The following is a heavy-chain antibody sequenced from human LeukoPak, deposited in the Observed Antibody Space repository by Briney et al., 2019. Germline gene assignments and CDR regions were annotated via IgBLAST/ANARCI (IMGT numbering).Heavy chain of an antibody. CDR3: VRQHSSSSGWFDP. D-gene: IGHD6-6*01. CDR2: IYPGDSDT. CDR1: GYSFTTYW. V-gene: IGHV5-51*01. J-gene: IGHJ5*02. Sequence: GESLKISCKGSGYSFTTYWIGWVRQLPGKGLEWMGIIYPGDSDTRYSPSFQGQATISADNSISTAYLQWSSLKASDTAMYYCVRQHSSSSGWFDPWGQGTLVTVSS.